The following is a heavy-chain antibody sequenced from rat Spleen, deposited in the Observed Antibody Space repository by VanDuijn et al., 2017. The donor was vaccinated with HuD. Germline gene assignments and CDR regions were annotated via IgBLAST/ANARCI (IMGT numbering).Heavy chain of an antibody. J-gene: IGHJ2*01. V-gene: IGHV5-19*01. Sequence: EVQLVESGGGLVQPGRSLKLSCAASGFTFSSHGMHWIRQAPGKGLEWVSSINTDGGTNTYYRDSVKGRFTVSRDNAKSTLNLQMDSLRSEDTATYYCVSRDPIPDHWGHGVMVTVSS. CDR1: GFTFSSHG. D-gene: IGHD2-1*01. CDR3: VSRDPIPDH. CDR2: INTDGGTNT.